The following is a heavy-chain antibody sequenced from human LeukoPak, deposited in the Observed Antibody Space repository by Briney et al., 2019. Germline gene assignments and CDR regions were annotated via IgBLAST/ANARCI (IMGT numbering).Heavy chain of an antibody. D-gene: IGHD3-16*02. CDR3: ARGMITFGGVIAQPFDY. CDR1: GFTFSTFS. J-gene: IGHJ4*02. CDR2: ISDSGGIT. V-gene: IGHV3-23*01. Sequence: GGSLRLSCAASGFTFSTFSMSWVRQASGKGLEWVSTISDSGGITDYADSVKGRFTISRDNSKNTLYLQMNSLRAEDTAVYYCARGMITFGGVIAQPFDYWGQGTLVTVSS.